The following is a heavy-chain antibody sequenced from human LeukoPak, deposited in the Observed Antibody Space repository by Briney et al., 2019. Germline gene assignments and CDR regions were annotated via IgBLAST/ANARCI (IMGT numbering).Heavy chain of an antibody. CDR1: GGTFSSYA. CDR2: IIPIFGTA. J-gene: IGHJ6*02. D-gene: IGHD1-1*01. Sequence: GASEKVSCKASGGTFSSYAISWVRQAPGQGLEWMGGIIPIFGTANYAQKFQGRVTITADESTSTAYMELSSLRSEDTAVYYCARVHFSGGPSQLIIYYYYGMDVWGQGTTVTVSS. V-gene: IGHV1-69*13. CDR3: ARVHFSGGPSQLIIYYYYGMDV.